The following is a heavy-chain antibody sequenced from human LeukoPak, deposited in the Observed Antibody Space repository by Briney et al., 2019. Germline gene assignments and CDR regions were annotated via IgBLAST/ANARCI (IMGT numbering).Heavy chain of an antibody. Sequence: PGGSLRLSCAASGFTFSSYGMNWVRQAPGKGLEWVSYISSSSSTMYSADSVKGRFTISRDNAKNSLYLQMNSLRVEDTAVYYCAREGAMVRAFDYWGQGTLVTVSS. D-gene: IGHD3-10*01. CDR2: ISSSSSTM. CDR1: GFTFSSYG. J-gene: IGHJ4*02. CDR3: AREGAMVRAFDY. V-gene: IGHV3-48*01.